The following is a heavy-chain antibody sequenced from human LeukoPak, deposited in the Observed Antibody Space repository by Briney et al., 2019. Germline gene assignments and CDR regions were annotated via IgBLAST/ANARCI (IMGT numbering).Heavy chain of an antibody. CDR3: ASDGYSSGWYDY. CDR2: ISSSGSTI. J-gene: IGHJ4*02. V-gene: IGHV3-11*04. D-gene: IGHD6-19*01. CDR1: GFSFSNAQ. Sequence: GGSLRLSCAASGFSFSNAQMTWVRQAPGKGLEWVSYISSSGSTIYYADSVKGRFTISRDNAKNSLYLQMNSLRAEDTAVYYCASDGYSSGWYDYWGQGTLVTVSS.